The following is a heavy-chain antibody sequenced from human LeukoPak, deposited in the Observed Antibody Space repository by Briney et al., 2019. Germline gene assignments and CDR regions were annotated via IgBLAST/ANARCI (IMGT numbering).Heavy chain of an antibody. J-gene: IGHJ4*02. Sequence: GGSLRLSCAASGFSFSSYVMHWGRQAPGKGLEWVAFIRYDGNIKYYAESVRGRFAISRDNSKNTLFLQMNSLRAEDTAVYYCAGGPGYCTGGTCFDYWGQGTLVTVSS. CDR1: GFSFSSYV. D-gene: IGHD2-8*02. CDR2: IRYDGNIK. CDR3: AGGPGYCTGGTCFDY. V-gene: IGHV3-30*02.